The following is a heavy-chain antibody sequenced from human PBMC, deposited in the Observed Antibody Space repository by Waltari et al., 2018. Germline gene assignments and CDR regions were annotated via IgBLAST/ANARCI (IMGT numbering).Heavy chain of an antibody. D-gene: IGHD3-3*01. CDR2: IVVGSGNT. V-gene: IGHV1-58*01. J-gene: IGHJ3*02. CDR1: GFTFTSSA. CDR3: AASDSITIFGVVLWGFDI. Sequence: QMQLVQSGPEVKKPGTSVKVSCKASGFTFTSSAVQWVRQARGHRLEWIGWIVVGSGNTNYAQKFQERVTNTRDMSTSTAYMELSSLRSEDTAVYYCAASDSITIFGVVLWGFDIWGQGTMVTVSS.